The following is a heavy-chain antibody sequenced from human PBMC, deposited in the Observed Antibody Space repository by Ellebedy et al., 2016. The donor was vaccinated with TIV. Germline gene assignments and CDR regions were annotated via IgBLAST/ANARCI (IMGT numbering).Heavy chain of an antibody. CDR1: VYTLDIDW. CDR2: IYPGDSDT. V-gene: IGHV5-51*01. J-gene: IGHJ2*01. D-gene: IGHD4/OR15-4a*01. CDR3: ARDPSGRPNYYFDI. Sequence: GGSLRLXXNVSVYTLDIDWIAWVRQMPGKGLEWIGIIYPGDSDTRYSPSFQGQVTISVDKSINTAYLQWNSLKASDTAIYYCARDPSGRPNYYFDIWGRGTLVTVSS.